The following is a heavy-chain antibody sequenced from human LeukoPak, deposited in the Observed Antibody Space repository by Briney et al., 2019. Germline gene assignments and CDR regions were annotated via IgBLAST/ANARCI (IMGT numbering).Heavy chain of an antibody. V-gene: IGHV3-53*01. D-gene: IGHD3/OR15-3a*01. Sequence: GGSLRLSCAASGFTVSSSYMSWVRQAPGKGLEWVSVIYSGGSTYYADSVKGRFTISRDDSKNTLYLQMNSLRAEDTAVYYCASGAGGTDPYFDYWGQGTLVTVSS. CDR2: IYSGGST. CDR1: GFTVSSSY. CDR3: ASGAGGTDPYFDY. J-gene: IGHJ4*02.